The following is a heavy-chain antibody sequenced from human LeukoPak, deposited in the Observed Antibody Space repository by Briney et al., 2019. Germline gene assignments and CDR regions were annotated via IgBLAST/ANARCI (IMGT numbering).Heavy chain of an antibody. CDR3: ARDLEGAVDY. D-gene: IGHD1-26*01. V-gene: IGHV4-61*02. CDR1: GGSISSGSYY. J-gene: IGHJ4*02. CDR2: IYTSGST. Sequence: SETLSLTCTVSGGSISSGSYYWSWIRQPAGKGLEWIGRIYTSGSTNYNPSLKSRVTISVDTSKNQFSLKLSSVTAADTAVYYCARDLEGAVDYWGQGTLVTVSS.